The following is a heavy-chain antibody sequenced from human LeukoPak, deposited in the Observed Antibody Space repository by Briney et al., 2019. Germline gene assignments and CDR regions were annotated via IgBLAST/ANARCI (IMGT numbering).Heavy chain of an antibody. CDR3: ARDSRGSGYSNFDY. CDR1: GFTFSSYW. D-gene: IGHD3-22*01. Sequence: PGGSLRLSCAASGFTFSSYWMSWVRQAPGKGLEWVANIKQDGSEKYYVDSVKGRFTISRDNAKNLLYLQMNSLRAEDTAVYYCARDSRGSGYSNFDYWGQGTLVTVSS. J-gene: IGHJ4*02. V-gene: IGHV3-7*01. CDR2: IKQDGSEK.